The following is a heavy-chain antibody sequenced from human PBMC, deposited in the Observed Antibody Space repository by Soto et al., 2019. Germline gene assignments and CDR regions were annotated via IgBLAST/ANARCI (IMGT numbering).Heavy chain of an antibody. CDR1: GFSLTTSGVG. Sequence: QITLKESGPTLVKPTQTLTLTCTFSGFSLTTSGVGVGWIRQPPGKALEWLGIIYWDDDKRYSPSLKSRLTITKDTYKNEVVLTMTNMDPGDTGTYYCAHSPYYGAGGHDYWGQGTLVAVSS. V-gene: IGHV2-5*02. CDR3: AHSPYYGAGGHDY. D-gene: IGHD3-10*01. CDR2: IYWDDDK. J-gene: IGHJ4*02.